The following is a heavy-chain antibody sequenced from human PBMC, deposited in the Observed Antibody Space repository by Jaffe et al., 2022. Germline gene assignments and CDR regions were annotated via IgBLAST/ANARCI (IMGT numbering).Heavy chain of an antibody. CDR1: GFTFGDYA. CDR2: IRSKAYGGTT. CDR3: TRVARGGAGYDILTGYLPYYFDY. J-gene: IGHJ4*02. D-gene: IGHD3-9*01. Sequence: EVQLVESGGGLVQPGRSLRLSCTASGFTFGDYAMSWVRQAPGKGLEWVGFIRSKAYGGTTEYAASVKGRFTISRDDSKSIAYLQMNSLKTEDTAVYYCTRVARGGAGYDILTGYLPYYFDYWGQGTLVTVSS. V-gene: IGHV3-49*04.